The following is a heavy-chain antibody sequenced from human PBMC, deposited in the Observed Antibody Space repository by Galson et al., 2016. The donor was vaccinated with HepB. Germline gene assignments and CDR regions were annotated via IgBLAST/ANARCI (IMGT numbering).Heavy chain of an antibody. CDR1: GGTFSNYV. CDR3: ARLDAYNYPYYFDY. D-gene: IGHD5-24*01. CDR2: IIPIFGTA. V-gene: IGHV1-69*06. J-gene: IGHJ4*02. Sequence: SCKASGGTFSNYVISWVRQAPGRGLEWMGGIIPIFGTANNAQKFQGRVTITADKFTSTAYMELSSLRSEDTAVYYCARLDAYNYPYYFDYWGQGTLVTVS.